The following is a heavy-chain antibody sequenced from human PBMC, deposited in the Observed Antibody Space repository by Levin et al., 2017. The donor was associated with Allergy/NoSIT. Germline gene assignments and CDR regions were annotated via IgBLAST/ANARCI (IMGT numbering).Heavy chain of an antibody. CDR1: GGSISSGSYY. CDR3: ARAEVGSEH. D-gene: IGHD3-10*01. Sequence: PSETLSLTCKVSGGSISSGSYYWSWIRQPAAKGLEWIGRIYSSGSANYNPSLKSRVTISVDTSKNQFSLKLSSAADTAVYYCARAEVGSEHWGQGTLVTVSS. CDR2: IYSSGSA. J-gene: IGHJ4*02. V-gene: IGHV4-61*02.